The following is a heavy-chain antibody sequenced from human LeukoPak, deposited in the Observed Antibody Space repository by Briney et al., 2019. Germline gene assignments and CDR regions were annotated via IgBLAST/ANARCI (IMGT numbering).Heavy chain of an antibody. J-gene: IGHJ4*02. V-gene: IGHV4-59*01. Sequence: SETLSLTCTVSGDSISTYYWSWIRQPPGKGLEWIGYIYYSGSTTYNPSLKSRVTISVDTSKNQFSLKLCSVTAADTAVYYRARVPGRWLHSYFDYWGQGTLVTVSS. CDR1: GDSISTYY. D-gene: IGHD5-24*01. CDR2: IYYSGST. CDR3: ARVPGRWLHSYFDY.